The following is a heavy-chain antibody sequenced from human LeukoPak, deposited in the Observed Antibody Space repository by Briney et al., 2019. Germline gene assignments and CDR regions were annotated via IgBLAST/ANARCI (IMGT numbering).Heavy chain of an antibody. CDR3: ARETPYDFWSGYFDY. D-gene: IGHD3-3*01. CDR1: GFTFSNYA. Sequence: GGSLRLSCAASGFTFSNYAMSWVRQAPGKGLEWVSVIYSGGSTYYADSVKGRFTISRDNSKNTLYLQMNSLRAEDTAVYYCARETPYDFWSGYFDYWGQGTLVTVSS. J-gene: IGHJ4*02. V-gene: IGHV3-53*01. CDR2: IYSGGST.